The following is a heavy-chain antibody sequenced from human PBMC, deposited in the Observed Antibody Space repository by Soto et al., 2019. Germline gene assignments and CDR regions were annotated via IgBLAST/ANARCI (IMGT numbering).Heavy chain of an antibody. J-gene: IGHJ6*02. Sequence: ETLRLSCADSGFTFSSYWMSWVRQAPGKGLEWVANVKYDGSQTYYVGSVKGRFTISRDNAKNSLYLQMNSLRAEDTAVYYCTRDFQGPLDYGMDVWGQGTTVTVS. V-gene: IGHV3-7*01. CDR3: TRDFQGPLDYGMDV. D-gene: IGHD1-1*01. CDR1: GFTFSSYW. CDR2: VKYDGSQT.